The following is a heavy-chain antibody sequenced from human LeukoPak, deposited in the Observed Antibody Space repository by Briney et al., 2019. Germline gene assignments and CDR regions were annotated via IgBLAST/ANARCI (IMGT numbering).Heavy chain of an antibody. V-gene: IGHV3-23*01. Sequence: GGSLRLSCAASGSTLSNYAISWVRQAPGKGLEWVSAISADGGDTYHTDSVKGRFTISRDNSKNTLFLQMNSLTDEDTAVYYCARAPMVRGVITAFDQWGQGTLVTVRS. J-gene: IGHJ4*02. CDR2: ISADGGDT. CDR3: ARAPMVRGVITAFDQ. D-gene: IGHD3-10*01. CDR1: GSTLSNYA.